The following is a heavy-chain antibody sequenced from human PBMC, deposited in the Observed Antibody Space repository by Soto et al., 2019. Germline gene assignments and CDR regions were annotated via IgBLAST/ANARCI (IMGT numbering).Heavy chain of an antibody. CDR3: ARDYGGDYALNWFDP. CDR2: ISYDGSNK. J-gene: IGHJ5*02. Sequence: QVQLVESGGGVVQPGRSLRLSCAASGFTFSSYAMHWVRQAPGKGLEWVAVISYDGSNKYYADSVKGRFTISRDNSKNTLYLQMNSLRAEDTAVYYCARDYGGDYALNWFDPWGQGTLVTVSS. V-gene: IGHV3-30-3*01. D-gene: IGHD4-17*01. CDR1: GFTFSSYA.